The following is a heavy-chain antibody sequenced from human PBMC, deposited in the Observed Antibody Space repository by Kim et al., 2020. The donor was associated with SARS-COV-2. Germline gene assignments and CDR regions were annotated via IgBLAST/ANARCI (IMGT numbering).Heavy chain of an antibody. CDR2: IYYSGST. D-gene: IGHD1-26*01. Sequence: SETLSLTCTVSGGSISSRSYYWGWIRQPPGKGLEWIGSIYYSGSTYYNPSLKSRVTISVDTSKNQFSLKLSSVTAADTAVYYCARGMGGGYYFDNWGQGTLVTVSS. CDR3: ARGMGGGYYFDN. J-gene: IGHJ4*02. CDR1: GGSISSRSYY. V-gene: IGHV4-39*07.